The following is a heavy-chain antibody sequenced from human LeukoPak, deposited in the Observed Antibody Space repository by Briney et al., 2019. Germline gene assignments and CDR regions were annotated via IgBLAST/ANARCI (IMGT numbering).Heavy chain of an antibody. CDR3: ARQYDNTGYYSNWFDP. CDR2: IYYSGST. D-gene: IGHD3-22*01. V-gene: IGHV4-59*01. Sequence: SETLSLTCTVSGDSITSDYWAWTRQPPGKGLEWIGCIYYSGSTNYNPSLKSRVTISVDTSKNQFSLELTSVTAADTAIYYCARQYDNTGYYSNWFDPWGQGTLVTVSS. CDR1: GDSITSDY. J-gene: IGHJ5*02.